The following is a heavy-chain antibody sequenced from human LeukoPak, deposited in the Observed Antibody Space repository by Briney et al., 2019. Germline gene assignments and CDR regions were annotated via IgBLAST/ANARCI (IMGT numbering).Heavy chain of an antibody. J-gene: IGHJ3*01. Sequence: GGSLRLSCAASGFTFSSYWMSWVRQAPGKGLEWVANIKQDGSEKYYVDSVKGRFTISRDNAKNSLYLQMNSLRVEDTAVYYCAKEAGQDYGALDAFDVWGQGTMVTVSS. D-gene: IGHD4-17*01. CDR3: AKEAGQDYGALDAFDV. CDR2: IKQDGSEK. CDR1: GFTFSSYW. V-gene: IGHV3-7*01.